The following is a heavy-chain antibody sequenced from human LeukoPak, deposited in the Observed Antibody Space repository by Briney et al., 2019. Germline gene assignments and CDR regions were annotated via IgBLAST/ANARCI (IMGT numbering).Heavy chain of an antibody. Sequence: SETLSLTCAVYGGSFSGYYWSWIRQPPGKGLEWIGEINHSGSTNYNPSLKSRVTISVDTSKNQFSLKLSSVTAADTAVYYCARMNLGFDYWGQGTLATVSS. CDR2: INHSGST. J-gene: IGHJ4*02. CDR1: GGSFSGYY. V-gene: IGHV4-34*01. CDR3: ARMNLGFDY.